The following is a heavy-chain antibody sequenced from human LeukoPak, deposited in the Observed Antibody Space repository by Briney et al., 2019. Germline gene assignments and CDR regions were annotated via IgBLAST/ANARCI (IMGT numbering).Heavy chain of an antibody. CDR2: IYYSGST. CDR1: GGSISSGGYS. Sequence: KPSQTLSLTCAVSGGSISSGGYSWSWIRQPPGKGLEWIGYIYYSGSTYYNPSLKSRVTISVDTSKNQFSLKLSSVTAADTAVYYCARGIEQLRGPIDYWGQGTLVTVSS. J-gene: IGHJ4*02. D-gene: IGHD5-18*01. CDR3: ARGIEQLRGPIDY. V-gene: IGHV4-30-4*07.